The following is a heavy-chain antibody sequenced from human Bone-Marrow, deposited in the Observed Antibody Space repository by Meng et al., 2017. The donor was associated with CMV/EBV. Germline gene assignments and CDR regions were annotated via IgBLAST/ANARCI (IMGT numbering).Heavy chain of an antibody. J-gene: IGHJ4*02. CDR1: GGTFSSYA. CDR3: ARQIGITMIAY. V-gene: IGHV1-69*10. CDR2: IIPILGIA. D-gene: IGHD3-22*01. Sequence: SVKVSCKASGGTFSSYAISWVRQAPGQGLEWMGGIIPILGIANYAQKFQGRVTITADKSTSTAYMELSSLRSEDTAVYYCARQIGITMIAYWPQGTPVTVSS.